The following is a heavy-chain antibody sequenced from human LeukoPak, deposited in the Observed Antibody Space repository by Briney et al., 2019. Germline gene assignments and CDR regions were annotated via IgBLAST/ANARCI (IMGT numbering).Heavy chain of an antibody. Sequence: PSETLSLTCTVSGGSISSYYWNWIRQPPGKGLEWIGYIYCSGSTSYNPSLKSRVTISVDTSKNQFSLKLSSVTAADTAVYYCARPITRGSYSYGSGYFDYWGQGTLVTVSS. CDR3: ARPITRGSYSYGSGYFDY. CDR2: IYCSGST. D-gene: IGHD5-18*01. J-gene: IGHJ4*02. V-gene: IGHV4-59*12. CDR1: GGSISSYY.